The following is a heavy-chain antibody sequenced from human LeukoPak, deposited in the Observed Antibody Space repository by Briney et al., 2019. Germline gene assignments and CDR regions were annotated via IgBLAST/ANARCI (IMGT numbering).Heavy chain of an antibody. J-gene: IGHJ4*02. CDR3: ARDSPEVAPFDY. CDR2: IKQDGSEK. Sequence: PGGSLRLSCAAPGFTFSSYWMSWVRQAPGKGLEWVANIKQDGSEKYYVDSVKGRFTISRDNAKNSLYLQMNSLRAEDTAVYYCARDSPEVAPFDYWGQGTLVTVSS. V-gene: IGHV3-7*01. CDR1: GFTFSSYW. D-gene: IGHD2-15*01.